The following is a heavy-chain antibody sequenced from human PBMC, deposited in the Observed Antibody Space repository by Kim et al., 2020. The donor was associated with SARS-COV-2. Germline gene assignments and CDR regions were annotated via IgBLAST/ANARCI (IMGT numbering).Heavy chain of an antibody. Sequence: AQGFTGRFVLSLDTSVSTAYLQISSLKAEDTAVYYCAREGREAVTTPIDYWGQGTLVTVSS. D-gene: IGHD4-17*01. V-gene: IGHV7-4-1*02. J-gene: IGHJ4*02. CDR3: AREGREAVTTPIDY.